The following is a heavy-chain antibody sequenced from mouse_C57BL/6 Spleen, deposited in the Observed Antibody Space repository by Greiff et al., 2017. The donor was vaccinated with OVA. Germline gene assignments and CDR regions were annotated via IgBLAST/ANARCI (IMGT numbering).Heavy chain of an antibody. J-gene: IGHJ4*01. Sequence: QVQLQQPGTELVKPGASVKLSCKASGYTFTSYWMHWVKQRPGQGLEWIGNINPSNGGTNYNEKFKSKATLTVDKSSSTAYMQLSSLTSEDSAVYYCAREPYYGSRGEDAMDYWGQGTSVTVSS. CDR2: INPSNGGT. CDR3: AREPYYGSRGEDAMDY. D-gene: IGHD1-1*01. CDR1: GYTFTSYW. V-gene: IGHV1-53*01.